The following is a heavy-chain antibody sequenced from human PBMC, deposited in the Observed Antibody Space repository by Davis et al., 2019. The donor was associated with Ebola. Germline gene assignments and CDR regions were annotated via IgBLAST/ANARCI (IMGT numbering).Heavy chain of an antibody. Sequence: GESLKISCAASGFTFSSYAMHWVRQAPGKGLEWVAVISYDGSNKYYADSVKGRFTISRDNSKNTLYLQMNSRRAEDTAVYYCAELALNGYFDLWGRGTLVTVSS. CDR2: ISYDGSNK. D-gene: IGHD5-24*01. CDR1: GFTFSSYA. CDR3: AELALNGYFDL. J-gene: IGHJ2*01. V-gene: IGHV3-30-3*01.